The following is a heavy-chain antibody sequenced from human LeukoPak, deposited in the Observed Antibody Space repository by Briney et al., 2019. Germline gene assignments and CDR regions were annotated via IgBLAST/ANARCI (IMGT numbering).Heavy chain of an antibody. CDR2: ISGSGGST. Sequence: QPGGSLRLSCAASGFTFSSYAMSWVRQAPGKGLEWVSAISGSGGSTYYADSVKGRFTISRDNSKNTLYLQMNSLRAEDTAVYYCAKGVTYYYDSTALNWGQGTLVTVSS. D-gene: IGHD3-22*01. J-gene: IGHJ4*02. V-gene: IGHV3-23*01. CDR1: GFTFSSYA. CDR3: AKGVTYYYDSTALN.